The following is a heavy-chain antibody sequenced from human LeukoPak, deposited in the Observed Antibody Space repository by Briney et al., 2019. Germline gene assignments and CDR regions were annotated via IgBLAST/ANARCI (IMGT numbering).Heavy chain of an antibody. Sequence: GGSLRLSCAASGFIFDDYTMHWVRQAPGKGLEWVSAISGTSSSTYYADSVKGRFTISRDNSKNTLYLQMNSLRAEDTAVYYCAKDFGIAVAGTAYWGQGTLVTASS. CDR3: AKDFGIAVAGTAY. D-gene: IGHD6-19*01. CDR1: GFIFDDYT. V-gene: IGHV3-23*01. CDR2: ISGTSSST. J-gene: IGHJ4*02.